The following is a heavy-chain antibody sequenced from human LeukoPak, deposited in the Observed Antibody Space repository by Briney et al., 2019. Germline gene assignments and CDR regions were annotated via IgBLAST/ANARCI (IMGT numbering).Heavy chain of an antibody. Sequence: GGSLRLSCAASGFIFSNYAMHWVRQAPGKGLEWVAVISYGGSNKYYADSVKGRFTISRDNSKNTLYLQMNSLRAEDTAVYYCAKEGYSFPMGFDPWGQGTLVTVSS. D-gene: IGHD5-18*01. CDR1: GFIFSNYA. CDR2: ISYGGSNK. V-gene: IGHV3-30-3*01. J-gene: IGHJ5*02. CDR3: AKEGYSFPMGFDP.